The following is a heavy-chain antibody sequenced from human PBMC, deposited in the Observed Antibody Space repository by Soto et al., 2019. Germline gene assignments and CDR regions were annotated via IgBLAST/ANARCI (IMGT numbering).Heavy chain of an antibody. CDR3: ARTARAFDY. J-gene: IGHJ4*02. Sequence: GGSLRLSCAASGSTFSSYWMSWVRQAPGKGLECVANIRQDGNEKYYVDSVKGRFTISRDNAKNSLYLQMNSLRAEDTAVYYCARTARAFDYWGQGTLVTVPQ. CDR1: GSTFSSYW. CDR2: IRQDGNEK. D-gene: IGHD6-6*01. V-gene: IGHV3-7*01.